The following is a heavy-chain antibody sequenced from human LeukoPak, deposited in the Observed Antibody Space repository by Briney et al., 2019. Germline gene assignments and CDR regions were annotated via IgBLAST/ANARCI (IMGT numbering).Heavy chain of an antibody. J-gene: IGHJ4*02. CDR3: ALLGYDSSGYYLFEHFDY. V-gene: IGHV4-39*07. Sequence: PSETLSLTCTVSGGSISSSSYYWGWIRQPPGKGLEWIGSIYYSGSTYYNPSLKSRVTISVDTSKNQFSLKLSSVTAADTAVYYCALLGYDSSGYYLFEHFDYWGQGTLVTVSS. CDR2: IYYSGST. CDR1: GGSISSSSYY. D-gene: IGHD3-22*01.